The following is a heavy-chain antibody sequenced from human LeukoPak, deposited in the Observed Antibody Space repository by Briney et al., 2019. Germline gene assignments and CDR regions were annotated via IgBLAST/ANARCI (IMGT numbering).Heavy chain of an antibody. CDR3: AKAGSANYFDY. V-gene: IGHV3-23*01. CDR2: ISGSGGYT. Sequence: QSGGSLRLSCAASGFTFSNYAMSWVRQAPGKGLEWVSVISGSGGYTNYADSVKGRFTISRDNSKNTLYLQMNSLRAEDTAVYYCAKAGSANYFDYWGQGTLVTVSS. J-gene: IGHJ4*02. CDR1: GFTFSNYA.